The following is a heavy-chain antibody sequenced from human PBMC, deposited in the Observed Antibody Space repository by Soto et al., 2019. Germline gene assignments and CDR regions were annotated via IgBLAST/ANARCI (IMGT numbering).Heavy chain of an antibody. CDR2: ISYDGSNK. V-gene: IGHV3-30-3*01. CDR3: ARDLKGSSYGMDV. CDR1: GFTFSSYA. D-gene: IGHD6-6*01. J-gene: IGHJ6*02. Sequence: GGSLRLSCAASGFTFSSYAMHWVRQAPGKGLEWVAVISYDGSNKYYADSVKGRFTISRDNSKNTLYLQMNSLRAEDTAVYYCARDLKGSSYGMDVWGQGTTVTVSS.